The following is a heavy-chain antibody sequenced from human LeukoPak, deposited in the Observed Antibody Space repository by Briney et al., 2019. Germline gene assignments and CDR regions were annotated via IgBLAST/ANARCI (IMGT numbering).Heavy chain of an antibody. CDR1: GGSISSYY. CDR3: ARASVVPAAIRGIYYYYYYYMDV. D-gene: IGHD2-2*02. Sequence: SETLSLTCTVSGGSISSYYWSWIRQPPGKGLEWIGYIYYSGSTNYNPSLKSRVTISVDTSKNQFSLKLSSVTAADTAVYYCARASVVPAAIRGIYYYYYYYMDVWGKGTTVTVSS. J-gene: IGHJ6*03. CDR2: IYYSGST. V-gene: IGHV4-59*01.